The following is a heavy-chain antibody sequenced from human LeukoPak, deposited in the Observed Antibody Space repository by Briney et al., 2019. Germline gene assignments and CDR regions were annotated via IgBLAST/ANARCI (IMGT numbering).Heavy chain of an antibody. V-gene: IGHV3-23*01. D-gene: IGHD6-19*01. Sequence: GGSLRLSCAASGFSFSSYAMSWVRQAPGKGLEWVSGISDSGGSTYYTDSVKGRFTITRDNSKNTLYLQMNSLRADDTAVYYCGKDQSSQWLVAPADYWGQGTLVTVSS. CDR3: GKDQSSQWLVAPADY. CDR2: ISDSGGST. J-gene: IGHJ4*02. CDR1: GFSFSSYA.